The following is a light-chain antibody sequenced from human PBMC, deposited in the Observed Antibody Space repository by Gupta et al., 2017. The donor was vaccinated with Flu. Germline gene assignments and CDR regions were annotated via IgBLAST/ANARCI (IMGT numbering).Light chain of an antibody. J-gene: IGLJ3*02. V-gene: IGLV1-44*01. CDR1: SSNSGSKT. CDR3: AAWDDSLNARV. CDR2: SNN. Sequence: RVTISCSGSSSNSGSKTVNWYQQRPGTAPKLLIYSNNQRPSGVPDRFSGSKSGTSASLAISGLQSEDEADYYCAAWDDSLNARVFGGGTKLTVL.